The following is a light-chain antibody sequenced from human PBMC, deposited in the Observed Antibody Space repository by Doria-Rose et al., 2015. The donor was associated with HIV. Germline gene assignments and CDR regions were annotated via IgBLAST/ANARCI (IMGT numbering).Light chain of an antibody. CDR2: AAS. CDR1: QTVSTY. CDR3: QQTYSSPPWT. V-gene: IGKV1-39*01. J-gene: IGKJ1*01. Sequence: HSPSSLPAPIGDRVTITCRASQTVSTYLNWFQQEPGKAPKLLIYAASRLQSGVPSRFSGSGSGADFTLTISGLQPGDFATYYCQQTYSSPPWTFGQGTKVEMK.